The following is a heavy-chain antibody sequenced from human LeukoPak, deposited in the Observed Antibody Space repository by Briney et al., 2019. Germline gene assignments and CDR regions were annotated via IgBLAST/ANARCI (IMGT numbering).Heavy chain of an antibody. J-gene: IGHJ6*03. D-gene: IGHD4-11*01. Sequence: PGGSLRLSCAASGFTSSDYYMSWIRQAPGKGLEWVSYISSSGSTIYYADSVKGRFTISRDNAKNSLYLQMNSLRAEDTAVYYCARSSHDYSNYGYYYYYMDVWGKGTTVTVSS. CDR1: GFTSSDYY. V-gene: IGHV3-11*01. CDR3: ARSSHDYSNYGYYYYYMDV. CDR2: ISSSGSTI.